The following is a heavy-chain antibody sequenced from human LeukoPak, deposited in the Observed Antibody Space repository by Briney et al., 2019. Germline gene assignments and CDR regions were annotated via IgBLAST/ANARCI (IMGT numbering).Heavy chain of an antibody. D-gene: IGHD6-19*01. CDR2: ISGSGGST. Sequence: GGSLRLSCAASGFTFSSYAMSWVRQAPGKGLEWVSAISGSGGSTYYADSVKGRFTISRDNSKNTLYLQTNSLRAEDTAVYYCARSGYSSGWYKYYFDYWGQGTLVTVSS. CDR3: ARSGYSSGWYKYYFDY. CDR1: GFTFSSYA. V-gene: IGHV3-23*01. J-gene: IGHJ4*02.